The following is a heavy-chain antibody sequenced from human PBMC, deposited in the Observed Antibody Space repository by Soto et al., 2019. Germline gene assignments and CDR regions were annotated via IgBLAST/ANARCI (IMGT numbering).Heavy chain of an antibody. V-gene: IGHV4-34*01. J-gene: IGHJ6*03. CDR2: INHSGST. CDR1: GGSFSGYY. CDR3: ARIVVVPAARPGLDYYYYYYMDV. Sequence: SETLSLTCAVYGGSFSGYYWSWIRQPPGKGLEWIGEINHSGSTNYNPSLKSRVTISVDTCKNQFSLKLSSVTAAETAVYYCARIVVVPAARPGLDYYYYYYMDVWGKGTTVTVSS. D-gene: IGHD2-2*01.